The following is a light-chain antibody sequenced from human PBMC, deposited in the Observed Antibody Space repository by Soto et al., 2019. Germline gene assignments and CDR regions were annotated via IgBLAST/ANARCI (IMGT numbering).Light chain of an antibody. CDR3: QSYDSSLSGVV. Sequence: QSVLTQPPSVSGAPGQRVTISCTGSSSNIGAGYDVHWYQQLPGTAPKLVIYDNNNRPSGVPDRFSGSKSGTSASLAITGLQAEDEAHYYCQSYDSSLSGVVFGGGTKLTVL. V-gene: IGLV1-40*01. CDR1: SSNIGAGYD. J-gene: IGLJ2*01. CDR2: DNN.